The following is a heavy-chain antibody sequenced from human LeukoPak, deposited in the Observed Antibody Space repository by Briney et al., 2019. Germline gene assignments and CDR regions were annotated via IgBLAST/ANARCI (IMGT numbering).Heavy chain of an antibody. D-gene: IGHD1-26*01. Sequence: SETLSLTCTVSGGSISSSSYYWGWIRQPPGKGLEWIGSIYYSGSTYYNPSLKSRVTMSVDTSKNQFSLKLSSVTAADTAVYYCARGLVGATTFDYWGQGTLVTVSS. CDR2: IYYSGST. CDR1: GGSISSSSYY. J-gene: IGHJ4*02. CDR3: ARGLVGATTFDY. V-gene: IGHV4-39*07.